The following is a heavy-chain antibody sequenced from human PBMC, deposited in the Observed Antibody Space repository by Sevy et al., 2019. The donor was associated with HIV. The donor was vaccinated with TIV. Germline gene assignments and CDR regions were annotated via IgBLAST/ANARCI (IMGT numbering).Heavy chain of an antibody. CDR2: IKSKTDGGTT. CDR3: TSGY. J-gene: IGHJ4*02. Sequence: GGSLRLPCAASGFTFSNAWMSWVRQAPGKGLEWVGSIKSKTDGGTTDYAAPVKGRFTISRDDSKNTLYLQMNSLKTEDTAVYYCTSGYWGQGTLVTVSS. CDR1: GFTFSNAW. V-gene: IGHV3-15*01.